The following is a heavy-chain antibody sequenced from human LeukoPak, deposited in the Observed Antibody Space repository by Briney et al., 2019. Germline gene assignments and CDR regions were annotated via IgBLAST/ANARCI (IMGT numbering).Heavy chain of an antibody. J-gene: IGHJ5*02. CDR2: IDHSGST. CDR1: GGSFSGYY. V-gene: IGHV4-34*01. CDR3: ARGGKITMVRGVNPFGTYRNWFDP. Sequence: SETLSLTCAVYGGSFSGYYWSWIRQPPGKGLEWIGEIDHSGSTNYNPSLKSRVTISVDTSKNQFSLKLSSVTAADTAVYYCARGGKITMVRGVNPFGTYRNWFDPWGQGTLVTVSS. D-gene: IGHD3-10*01.